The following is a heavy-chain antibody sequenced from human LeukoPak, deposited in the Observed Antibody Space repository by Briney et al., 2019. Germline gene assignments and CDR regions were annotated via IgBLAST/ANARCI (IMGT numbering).Heavy chain of an antibody. Sequence: GASVKVSCKASGYTFTKYYIHWVRQAPRQGLEWVGIINPNGGSTSYAKKFQGRATVTRDTSTSTVYMELSSLRSEDTAMYYCARVHDYGHHGSSWFDPWGQGTLVTVSS. CDR1: GYTFTKYY. V-gene: IGHV1-46*01. CDR3: ARVHDYGHHGSSWFDP. CDR2: INPNGGST. J-gene: IGHJ5*02. D-gene: IGHD4-17*01.